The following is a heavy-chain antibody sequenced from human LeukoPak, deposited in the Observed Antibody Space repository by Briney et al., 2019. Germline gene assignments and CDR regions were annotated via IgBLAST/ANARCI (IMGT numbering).Heavy chain of an antibody. CDR1: GGSISSGGYS. D-gene: IGHD6-13*01. Sequence: SETLSLTCSVSGGSISSGGYSWGWIRQPPGKGLEWIWYIYHRGSTYYNPSLKSRVTISVDRSKNQFSLKLSSVTAADTAVYYCARGGYSSSWYWFDPWGQGTLVTVSS. V-gene: IGHV4-30-2*01. CDR2: IYHRGST. J-gene: IGHJ5*02. CDR3: ARGGYSSSWYWFDP.